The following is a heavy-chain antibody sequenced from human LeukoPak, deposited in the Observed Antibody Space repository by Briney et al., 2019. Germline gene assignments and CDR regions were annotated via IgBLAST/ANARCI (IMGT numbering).Heavy chain of an antibody. V-gene: IGHV3-7*01. CDR2: IKNDGSEK. Sequence: GGSLRLSCAASGFTFSSYSMNWVRQAPGKGLEWVASIKNDGSEKYYVDSVRGRYTISRDNTKNSLYLQMSSLRAEDTAVYYCATDRGWRTSGYYLYYFEYWGQGTLVTFSS. D-gene: IGHD3-3*01. CDR1: GFTFSSYS. J-gene: IGHJ4*02. CDR3: ATDRGWRTSGYYLYYFEY.